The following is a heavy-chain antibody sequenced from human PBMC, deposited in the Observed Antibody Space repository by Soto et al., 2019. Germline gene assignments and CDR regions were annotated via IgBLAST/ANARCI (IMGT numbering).Heavy chain of an antibody. Sequence: PVGSLRLSCSASGFTFSNYAMSWVRQSPGKGLEWVSGVSSTGTSPYYAGSVQGQFTISRDNSKNMFYLQMKSLRAEDTAIYYCAKARPSGGYYYVEAFDVWGQGTMVTVSS. CDR1: GFTFSNYA. V-gene: IGHV3-23*01. D-gene: IGHD3-22*01. J-gene: IGHJ3*01. CDR2: VSSTGTSP. CDR3: AKARPSGGYYYVEAFDV.